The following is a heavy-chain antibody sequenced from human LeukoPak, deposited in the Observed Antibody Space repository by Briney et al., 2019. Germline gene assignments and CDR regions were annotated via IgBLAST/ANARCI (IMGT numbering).Heavy chain of an antibody. CDR1: GFTFSGYA. CDR2: ISGSGSST. D-gene: IGHD3-10*01. J-gene: IGHJ4*02. Sequence: PGGSLRLSCAASGFTFSGYAMTWVRQAPGKGLEWVSTISGSGSSTYYADSMKGRFTISRDNSNNTLYLQMNSLRAEDTAVYYCAKGRYFGERYFDCWGQGTLVTVSS. V-gene: IGHV3-23*01. CDR3: AKGRYFGERYFDC.